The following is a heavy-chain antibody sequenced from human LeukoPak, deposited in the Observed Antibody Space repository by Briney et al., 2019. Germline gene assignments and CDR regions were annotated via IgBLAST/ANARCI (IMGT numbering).Heavy chain of an antibody. CDR3: ARDYYYGSGSYYNSYYYYGMDV. CDR1: GFTFSSYS. J-gene: IGHJ6*02. Sequence: GGSLRLSCAASGFTFSSYSMNWVRQAPGKGLEWVSSISSSSSYIYYADSVKGRFNISRDNAKNSLYLQMNSLRAEDTAVYYCARDYYYGSGSYYNSYYYYGMDVWGQGTTVTVSS. D-gene: IGHD3-10*01. V-gene: IGHV3-21*01. CDR2: ISSSSSYI.